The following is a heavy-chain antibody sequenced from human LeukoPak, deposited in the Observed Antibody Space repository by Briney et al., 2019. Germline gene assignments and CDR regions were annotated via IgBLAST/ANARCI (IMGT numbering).Heavy chain of an antibody. CDR2: IYHSGST. Sequence: SETLSLTCAVSGGSISSGGYSWSWIRQPPGKGLEWIGYIYHSGSTYYNPSLKSRVTISVDRSKNQFSLKLSSVTAADTAVYYCASSPLRAAEWFGPWGQGTLVTVSS. V-gene: IGHV4-30-2*01. CDR3: ASSPLRAAEWFGP. CDR1: GGSISSGGYS. J-gene: IGHJ5*02. D-gene: IGHD3-16*01.